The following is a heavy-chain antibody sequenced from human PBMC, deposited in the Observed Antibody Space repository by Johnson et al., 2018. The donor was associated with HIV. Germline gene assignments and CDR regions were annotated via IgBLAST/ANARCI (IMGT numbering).Heavy chain of an antibody. V-gene: IGHV3-30*02. J-gene: IGHJ3*01. CDR2: IRYDGSNK. CDR3: TTDLPYCSGHDCYNAYDL. CDR1: GFTFSNYG. D-gene: IGHD2-15*01. Sequence: QVQLVESGGGVVQPGRSLRLSCAASGFTFSNYGMHWVRQAPGKGLEWVAFIRYDGSNKYYADSVKGRFTISRDNSKNTLYLEMNSLKTEDTGVYYCTTDLPYCSGHDCYNAYDLWGQGTMVIVSS.